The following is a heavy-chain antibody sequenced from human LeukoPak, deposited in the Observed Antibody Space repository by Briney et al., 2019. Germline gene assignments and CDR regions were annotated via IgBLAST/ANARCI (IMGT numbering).Heavy chain of an antibody. CDR2: INPSGGST. V-gene: IGHV1-46*01. D-gene: IGHD2-15*01. J-gene: IGHJ3*02. Sequence: APVKVSCKASGYTFTSYYMHWVRQAPGQGLEWMGIINPSGGSTSYAQKFQGRVTMTRDTSTSTVYMELSSLRSEDTAVYYCARDWGYCSGGSCGGGFDIWGQGTMVNVSS. CDR1: GYTFTSYY. CDR3: ARDWGYCSGGSCGGGFDI.